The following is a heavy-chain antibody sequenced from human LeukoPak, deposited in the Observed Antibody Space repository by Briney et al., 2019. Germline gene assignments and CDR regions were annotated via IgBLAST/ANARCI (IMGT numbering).Heavy chain of an antibody. D-gene: IGHD6-19*01. J-gene: IGHJ3*02. CDR1: GGSISSSSYY. CDR2: IYYSGST. Sequence: SETLSLTCTVSGGSISSSSYYWGWIRQPPGKGLEWIGSIYYSGSTYYNPSLKSRVTISVDTSKNQFSLKLSSVTAADTAVYYCARPTRSGYSSGWYGVTNDAFDIWGQGTMATVSS. CDR3: ARPTRSGYSSGWYGVTNDAFDI. V-gene: IGHV4-39*01.